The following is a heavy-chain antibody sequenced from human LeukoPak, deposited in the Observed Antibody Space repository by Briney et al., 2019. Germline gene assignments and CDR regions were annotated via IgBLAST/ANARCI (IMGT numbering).Heavy chain of an antibody. CDR3: ARRNYDILTGYLYNWSDP. CDR2: IYPGDSDT. D-gene: IGHD3-9*01. V-gene: IGHV5-51*01. Sequence: GESLKISCKGSGYSFTSYWIGWVRQMPGKGLEWMGIIYPGDSDTRYSPSFQGQVTISADKSISTAYLQWSSLKASDTAMYYCARRNYDILTGYLYNWSDPWGQGTLVTVSS. J-gene: IGHJ5*02. CDR1: GYSFTSYW.